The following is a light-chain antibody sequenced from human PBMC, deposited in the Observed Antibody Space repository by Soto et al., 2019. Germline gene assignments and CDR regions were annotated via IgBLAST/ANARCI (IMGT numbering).Light chain of an antibody. CDR1: SSDVGGYDS. V-gene: IGLV2-14*01. J-gene: IGLJ1*01. CDR2: EVN. CDR3: SSYSISTAYL. Sequence: QSVLTQPASVSGSPGQSITISCTGTSSDVGGYDSVSWYQLHPGKAPKLMVFEVNNRPAGVSYRFSGSKSGNTASLTISGLQAEDEAYYFCSSYSISTAYLFGTGTKVTVL.